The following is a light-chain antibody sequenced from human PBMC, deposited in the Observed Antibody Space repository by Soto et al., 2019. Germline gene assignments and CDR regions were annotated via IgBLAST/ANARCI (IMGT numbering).Light chain of an antibody. V-gene: IGKV4-1*01. CDR3: QQYHSDPIT. J-gene: IGKJ5*01. CDR2: WAS. CDR1: QSVLYSSNNKNY. Sequence: DIVMTQSPDSLAVSLGERATINCKSSQSVLYSSNNKNYLAWFQQKPGQPPRLFIYWASTRGSGVPDRFSGIVSGTDYTLTISNVEAEDVAIYYCQQYHSDPITFGQGTRLEIK.